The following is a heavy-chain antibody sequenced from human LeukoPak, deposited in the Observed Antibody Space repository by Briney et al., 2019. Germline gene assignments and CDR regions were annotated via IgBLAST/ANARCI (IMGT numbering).Heavy chain of an antibody. CDR2: ISSCSSYI. Sequence: PGGSLRLSCAASGFTFSSYSMNWVRQAPGKGLEWVSSISSCSSYIYYADSVKGRFTISRDNAKNSLYLQMNSLRAEDTAVYYCARDRDYYDSSDSDYWGQGTLVTVSS. CDR1: GFTFSSYS. D-gene: IGHD3-22*01. J-gene: IGHJ4*02. V-gene: IGHV3-21*01. CDR3: ARDRDYYDSSDSDY.